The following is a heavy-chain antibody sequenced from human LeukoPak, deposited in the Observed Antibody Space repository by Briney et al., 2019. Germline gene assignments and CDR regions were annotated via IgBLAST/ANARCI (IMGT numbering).Heavy chain of an antibody. J-gene: IGHJ4*02. V-gene: IGHV4-61*02. CDR3: ARGPTGLPLY. D-gene: IGHD2-8*02. CDR2: IYTSGST. CDR1: GDSITSGSYY. Sequence: TPSQTLSLTCTVSGDSITSGSYYWSWIRQPAGKGLEWIGRIYTSGSTNYNPSLKSRVTISVDTSKNQFSLKLSSVTAADTAVYYCARGPTGLPLYWGQGTLVTVSS.